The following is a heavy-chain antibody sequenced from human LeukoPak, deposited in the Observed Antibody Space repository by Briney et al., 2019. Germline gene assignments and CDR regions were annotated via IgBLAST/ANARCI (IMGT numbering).Heavy chain of an antibody. CDR3: ARRTQQLVPGATYAFDI. CDR1: GGSISSSSYY. D-gene: IGHD6-6*01. J-gene: IGHJ3*02. CDR2: IYYSGST. V-gene: IGHV4-39*01. Sequence: SETLSLTCTVSGGSISSSSYYWGWIRQPPGKGLEWIGSIYYSGSTYYNPSLKSRVTISVDTSKNQFSLKLSSATAADTAVYYCARRTQQLVPGATYAFDIWGQGTMVTVSS.